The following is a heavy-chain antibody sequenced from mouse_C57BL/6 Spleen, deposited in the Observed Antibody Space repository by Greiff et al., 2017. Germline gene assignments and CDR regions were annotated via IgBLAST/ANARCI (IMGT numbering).Heavy chain of an antibody. V-gene: IGHV5-9-1*02. J-gene: IGHJ4*01. CDR1: GFTFSSYA. Sequence: VQLKESGEGLVKPGGSLKLSCAASGFTFSSYAMSWVRQTPEKRLEWVAYISSGGDYIYYADTVKGRFTISRDNARNTLYLQMSSLKSEDTAMYYFTKGGAYYAMDYCGQGTSVTVSS. CDR2: ISSGGDYI. CDR3: TKGGAYYAMDY.